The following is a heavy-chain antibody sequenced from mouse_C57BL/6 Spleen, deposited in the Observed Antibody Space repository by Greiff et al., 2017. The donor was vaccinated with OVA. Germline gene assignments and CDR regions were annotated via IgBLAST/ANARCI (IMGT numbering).Heavy chain of an antibody. Sequence: VQLQQSGPELVKPGASVKISCKASGYTFTDYYMNWVKQSHGKSLEWIGDINPNNGGTSYNQKFKGKATLTVDKSSSTAYMELRSLTSEDSAVYYCARSYGDRDYWGQGTTLTVSS. J-gene: IGHJ2*01. D-gene: IGHD3-3*01. V-gene: IGHV1-26*01. CDR2: INPNNGGT. CDR1: GYTFTDYY. CDR3: ARSYGDRDY.